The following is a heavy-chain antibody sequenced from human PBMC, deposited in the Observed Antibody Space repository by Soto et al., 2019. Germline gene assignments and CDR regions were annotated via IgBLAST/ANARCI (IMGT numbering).Heavy chain of an antibody. D-gene: IGHD3-10*01. CDR2: TKDKAYSYTT. CDR1: GLSLSDVF. Sequence: EVQLVESGGDLVQPGGSLRLSCAASGLSLSDVFLDWVRQAPGKGLEWVGRTKDKAYSYTTEYAASVKGRFTISRDESRNSVFLQMSSLNTADTAVYYCASIRGVFGYWGQGTLVTVSS. CDR3: ASIRGVFGY. V-gene: IGHV3-72*01. J-gene: IGHJ4*02.